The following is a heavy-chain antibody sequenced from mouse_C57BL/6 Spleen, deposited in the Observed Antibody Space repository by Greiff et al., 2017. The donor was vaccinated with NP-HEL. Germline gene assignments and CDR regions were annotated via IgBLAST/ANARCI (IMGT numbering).Heavy chain of an antibody. CDR2: INPSNGGT. Sequence: QVQLQQPGTELVKPGASVKLSCKASGYTFTSYWMHWVKQRPGQGLEWIGKINPSNGGTNYNEKFKSKATLTVDKSSSTAYMLLSSLTSKDSAVDYRERVLSRYFDVWGKGPTVTVSS. V-gene: IGHV1-53*01. D-gene: IGHD2-14*01. CDR1: GYTFTSYW. J-gene: IGHJ1*03. CDR3: ERVLSRYFDV.